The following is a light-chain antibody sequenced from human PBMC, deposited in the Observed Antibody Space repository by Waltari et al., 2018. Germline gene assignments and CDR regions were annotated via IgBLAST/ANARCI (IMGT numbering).Light chain of an antibody. CDR2: DAS. Sequence: ETVMTQSPATLSVSPGERVTPSCRALEPLGRKLAWYQHKPGQAPRLLIYDASTRASGIPPRFSGGGSGTDFTLTISSLQSEDFAVYYCLQYNYWPPVTFGGGTTVEVK. CDR1: EPLGRK. V-gene: IGKV3-15*01. J-gene: IGKJ4*01. CDR3: LQYNYWPPVT.